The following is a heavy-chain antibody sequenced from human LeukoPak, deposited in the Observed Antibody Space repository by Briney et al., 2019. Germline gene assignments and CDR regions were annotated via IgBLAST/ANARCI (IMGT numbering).Heavy chain of an antibody. D-gene: IGHD3-10*01. CDR3: ARADPVSY. CDR1: GYTLTGSF. Sequence: GASVKVSCKASGYTLTGSFMHWVRQAPGQGLEWMGWINSNTGGTKFAQKFQGRVTMTRDTSISTVYMELSRLTSDDTAMYYCARADPVSYWGQGTQVTVSS. J-gene: IGHJ4*02. V-gene: IGHV1-2*02. CDR2: INSNTGGT.